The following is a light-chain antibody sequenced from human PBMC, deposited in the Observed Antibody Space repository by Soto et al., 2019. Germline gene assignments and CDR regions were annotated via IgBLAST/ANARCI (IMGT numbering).Light chain of an antibody. V-gene: IGLV2-14*01. Sequence: QSVLTKPACASVSPGQSLTISCTGTSSDFGGYNSVSWYQHHPGKAPKLMIYEVSNRRSGVSNRFSGCKSGNTASLTISGLQAEDEADYYCSSYTTRSSLYVFGTGTKVTVL. CDR2: EVS. J-gene: IGLJ1*01. CDR3: SSYTTRSSLYV. CDR1: SSDFGGYNS.